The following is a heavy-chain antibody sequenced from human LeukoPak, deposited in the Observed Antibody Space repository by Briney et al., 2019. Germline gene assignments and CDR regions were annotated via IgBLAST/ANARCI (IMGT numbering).Heavy chain of an antibody. CDR1: GGSISSHY. Sequence: PSETLSLTCTVSGGSISSHYWTWIRQPPGKGLEWIGYVYYSGSTDYNPSLKSRVTISVDTSNKQFSLNLSSVTAADTAVYYCARRCSGPTCYTDAYDIWGQGTMVTVSS. D-gene: IGHD2-2*02. J-gene: IGHJ3*02. CDR3: ARRCSGPTCYTDAYDI. CDR2: VYYSGST. V-gene: IGHV4-59*08.